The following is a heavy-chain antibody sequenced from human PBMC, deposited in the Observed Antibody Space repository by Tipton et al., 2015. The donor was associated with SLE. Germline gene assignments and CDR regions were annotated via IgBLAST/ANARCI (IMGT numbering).Heavy chain of an antibody. Sequence: QLVQSGAEVKKPGASVKVSCKASGYTFTSYAMHWVRQAPGQGPDWMGWINAGNGNTKYSQKFQGRVTITRDTSARTVYMELSSLRSEDTAVYYCARVPLSSSFDYWGQGTLVTVSS. D-gene: IGHD6-13*01. CDR2: INAGNGNT. V-gene: IGHV1-3*01. J-gene: IGHJ4*02. CDR3: ARVPLSSSFDY. CDR1: GYTFTSYA.